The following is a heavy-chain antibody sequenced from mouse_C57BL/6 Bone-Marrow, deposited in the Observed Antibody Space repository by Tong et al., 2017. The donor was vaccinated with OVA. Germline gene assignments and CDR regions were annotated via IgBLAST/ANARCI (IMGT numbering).Heavy chain of an antibody. CDR3: ARAPYYSNYWYFDV. D-gene: IGHD2-5*01. CDR1: YFAFMASA. Sequence: LQESGAELVRPGSSVKLSFKDSYFAFMASALHWVKQRPGHGLEWIGSFTMYSDATEYSENFKGKATLTANTAASTAYMELSSLTSEDSAVYYCARAPYYSNYWYFDVWGTGTTVTVSS. J-gene: IGHJ1*03. CDR2: FTMYSDAT. V-gene: IGHV1-49*01.